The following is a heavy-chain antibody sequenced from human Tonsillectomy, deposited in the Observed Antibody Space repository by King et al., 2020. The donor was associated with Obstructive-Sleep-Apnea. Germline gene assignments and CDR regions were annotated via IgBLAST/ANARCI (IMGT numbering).Heavy chain of an antibody. V-gene: IGHV4-59*01. CDR2: IYYTGIT. D-gene: IGHD3-10*01. CDR1: VGSIINYY. Sequence: VQLQESGPGLVKPSETLSLTCTVSVGSIINYYWRWIPQPPGKGLGWIGHIYYTGITNYNPSLKSRVTVSVDTSKNQFSLKLSSVTAADTAVYYCAGNPSGSYSFDYWGQGTLVTVSS. CDR3: AGNPSGSYSFDY. J-gene: IGHJ4*02.